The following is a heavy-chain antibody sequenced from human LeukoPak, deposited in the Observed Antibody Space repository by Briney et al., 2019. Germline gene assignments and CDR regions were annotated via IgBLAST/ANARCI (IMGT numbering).Heavy chain of an antibody. V-gene: IGHV1-2*02. J-gene: IGHJ3*02. CDR1: GYTFTGYY. Sequence: ASVKVSCKASGYTFTGYYMHWVRQAPGQGLEWMGWINPKSGGTNYAQKFQGRVTMTRDTSISTAYMEMSRPRSDDTAVYYCARNLWFGESSDAFDMWGQGTMVTVSS. CDR3: ARNLWFGESSDAFDM. D-gene: IGHD3-10*01. CDR2: INPKSGGT.